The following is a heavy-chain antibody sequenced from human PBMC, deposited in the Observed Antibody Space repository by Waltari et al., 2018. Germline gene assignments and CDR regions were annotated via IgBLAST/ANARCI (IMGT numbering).Heavy chain of an antibody. CDR2: IYHSGST. CDR3: ARAYHLWGAFDI. Sequence: QVQLQESGPGLVKPSETLSLTCAVSGYSISSGYYWGWIRQPPGKGLEWIGSIYHSGSTSYNPSLKGRVTISVDTSKNQFSLKLSSVTATDTAVYYCARAYHLWGAFDIWGQGTMVTVSS. V-gene: IGHV4-38-2*01. D-gene: IGHD3-10*01. J-gene: IGHJ3*02. CDR1: GYSISSGYY.